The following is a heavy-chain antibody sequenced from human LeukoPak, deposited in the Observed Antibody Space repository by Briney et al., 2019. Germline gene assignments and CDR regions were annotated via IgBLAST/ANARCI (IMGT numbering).Heavy chain of an antibody. D-gene: IGHD6-13*01. J-gene: IGHJ5*02. Sequence: PSETLSLTCAVYGGSFSGYYWSWIRQPAGKGLEWIGRIYTSGSTNYNPSLKSRVTMSVDTSKNQFSLKLSSVTAADTAVYYCARDSPGIAAAGLRNRFDPWGQGTLVTVSS. CDR2: IYTSGST. CDR3: ARDSPGIAAAGLRNRFDP. CDR1: GGSFSGYY. V-gene: IGHV4-4*07.